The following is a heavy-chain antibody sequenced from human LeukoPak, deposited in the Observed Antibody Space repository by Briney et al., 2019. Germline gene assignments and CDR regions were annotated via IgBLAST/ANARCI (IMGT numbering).Heavy chain of an antibody. J-gene: IGHJ3*02. CDR2: IYYSGST. CDR1: GGSISSRGYY. D-gene: IGHD2-2*01. Sequence: SETLSLTCTVSGGSISSRGYYWSWIRQHPGKGLEWIGYIYYSGSTYYNPSLKSRVTISVDTSKNQFSLKLSSVTAADTDVYYCARDPDCSSTSCHQGAFDIWGQGTMVTVSS. V-gene: IGHV4-31*03. CDR3: ARDPDCSSTSCHQGAFDI.